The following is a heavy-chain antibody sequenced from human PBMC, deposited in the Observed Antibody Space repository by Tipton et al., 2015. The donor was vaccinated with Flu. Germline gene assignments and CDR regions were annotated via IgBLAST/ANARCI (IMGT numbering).Heavy chain of an antibody. CDR3: ARGAAVLRFLEWLPGYYGMDV. CDR1: GYTFTSYG. CDR2: ISAYNGNT. D-gene: IGHD3-3*01. V-gene: IGHV1-18*01. Sequence: QLVQSGAEVKKPGASVKVSCKASGYTFTSYGISWVRRAPGQGLEWMGWISAYNGNTNYAQKLQGRVTMTTDTSTSTAYMELRSLRSDDTAVYYCARGAAVLRFLEWLPGYYGMDVWGQGTTVTVSS. J-gene: IGHJ6*02.